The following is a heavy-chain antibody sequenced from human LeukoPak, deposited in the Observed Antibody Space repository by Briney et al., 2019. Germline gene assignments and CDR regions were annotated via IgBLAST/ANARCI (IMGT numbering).Heavy chain of an antibody. Sequence: SETLSLTCAVYGGPFGVYYWSWVRQPPGKGLEWIGEINHSGSTNYNPSLKSRVTISVDTSKYHFSLKLSSVTAADTAVYYCAGPGAGDLDYRGQGTLVTVSS. CDR2: INHSGST. J-gene: IGHJ4*02. V-gene: IGHV4-34*01. D-gene: IGHD3-10*01. CDR3: AGPGAGDLDY. CDR1: GGPFGVYY.